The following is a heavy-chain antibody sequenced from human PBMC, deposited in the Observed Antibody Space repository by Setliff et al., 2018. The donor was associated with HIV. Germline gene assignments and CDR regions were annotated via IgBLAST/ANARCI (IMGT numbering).Heavy chain of an antibody. D-gene: IGHD3-16*01. V-gene: IGHV3-15*01. J-gene: IGHJ4*02. CDR3: ARDGGEY. Sequence: PGGSLRLSCAASGFVFSDHSFHWVRQAPGKGLEWVGRIKSKTDGGTTDYAAPVKGRFTISRDDSKNTLYLQMNSLRAEDTAVYYCARDGGEYWGQGTLVTVSS. CDR2: IKSKTDGGTT. CDR1: GFVFSDHS.